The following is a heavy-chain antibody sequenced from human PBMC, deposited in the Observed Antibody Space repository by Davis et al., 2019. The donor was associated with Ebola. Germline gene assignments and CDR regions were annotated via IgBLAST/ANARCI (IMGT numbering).Heavy chain of an antibody. Sequence: SETLSLTCTVSAGSISSYYWSWIRQPPGKGLEWIGYVHHTGGTEYNPSLKSRVTMSVDTSKNQFSLQLSSVTAADTAVYYCARGNYGDYIVLYYYNMDVWGQGTTVTVSS. CDR1: AGSISSYY. CDR3: ARGNYGDYIVLYYYNMDV. D-gene: IGHD4-17*01. V-gene: IGHV4-59*13. CDR2: VHHTGGT. J-gene: IGHJ6*02.